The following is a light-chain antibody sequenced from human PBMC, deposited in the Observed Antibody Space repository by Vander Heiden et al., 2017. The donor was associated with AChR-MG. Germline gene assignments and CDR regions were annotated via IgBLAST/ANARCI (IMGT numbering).Light chain of an antibody. CDR2: TTS. CDR3: QESSRNPQENA. CDR1: QSIGKY. J-gene: IGKJ2*01. Sequence: DIQMTQSPSSLSVSVGDRVTITCRASQSIGKYLNWYQQKPGKAPKLLIYTTSSLQSGVPSRFSGSRSGTEFTLTITSLQPEDFATDYCQESSRNPQENAFGQGTKLEIK. V-gene: IGKV1-39*01.